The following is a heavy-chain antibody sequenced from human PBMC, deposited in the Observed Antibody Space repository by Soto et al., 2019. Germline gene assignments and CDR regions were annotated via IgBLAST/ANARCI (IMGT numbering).Heavy chain of an antibody. J-gene: IGHJ6*02. CDR1: GFTFSGYS. CDR2: ISNDGSYI. Sequence: GGSLRLSCATSGFTFSGYSMNWVRQAPGKGLEWVSTISNDGSYIYYAGSVKGRFTISRDNAKNSLYLQMNSLRAEDTAVYYCARVPSVSDYYYYYGMNVWGQGATVTVS. V-gene: IGHV3-21*01. CDR3: ARVPSVSDYYYYYGMNV.